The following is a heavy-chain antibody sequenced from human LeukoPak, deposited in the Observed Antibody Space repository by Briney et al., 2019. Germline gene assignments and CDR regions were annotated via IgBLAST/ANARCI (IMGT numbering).Heavy chain of an antibody. J-gene: IGHJ4*02. Sequence: SETLSLTCTVSGGSISSSSYYWGWTRQPPGKGLEWIGSIYYSGSTYYNPSLRSRVTISVDTSKNQFSLKLSSVTAADTAVYYCARVSSSGYYAHFDYWGQGTLVTVSS. CDR1: GGSISSSSYY. D-gene: IGHD3-22*01. V-gene: IGHV4-39*07. CDR3: ARVSSSGYYAHFDY. CDR2: IYYSGST.